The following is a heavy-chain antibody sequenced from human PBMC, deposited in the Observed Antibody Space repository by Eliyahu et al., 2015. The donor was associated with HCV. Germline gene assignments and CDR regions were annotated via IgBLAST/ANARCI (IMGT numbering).Heavy chain of an antibody. J-gene: IGHJ1*01. CDR3: ASAREFVGATRTEYFQH. CDR2: IYYSGST. D-gene: IGHD1-26*01. Sequence: QVQLQESGPGLVKPSETLSXTCTVSGGSFSSYYWSWIRQPPGKGXEGIGDIYYSGSTNYNPPLKSXVTISVDTSKNQFSLKLSSVTAADTAVYYCASAREFVGATRTEYFQHWGQGTLVTVSS. CDR1: GGSFSSYY. V-gene: IGHV4-59*01.